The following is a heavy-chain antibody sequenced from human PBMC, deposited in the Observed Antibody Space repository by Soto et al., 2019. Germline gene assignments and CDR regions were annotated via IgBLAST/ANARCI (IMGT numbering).Heavy chain of an antibody. CDR3: ARGGIADRLQT. CDR1: GGSFSGYY. Sequence: KRSDTLSLTCAVYGGSFSGYYWTWIRQPPGKGLEWIGEIGHSGNTNYNPSLKSRVTFSVDTSKNQFSLELSSVTAADTAVYYCARGGIADRLQTWGQGTLVTVSS. CDR2: IGHSGNT. V-gene: IGHV4-34*01. D-gene: IGHD6-13*01. J-gene: IGHJ1*01.